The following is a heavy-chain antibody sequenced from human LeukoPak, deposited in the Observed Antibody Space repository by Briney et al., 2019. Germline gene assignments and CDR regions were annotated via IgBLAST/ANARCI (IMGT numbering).Heavy chain of an antibody. D-gene: IGHD3-22*01. CDR3: ARHRYYDSSGRHFDY. V-gene: IGHV5-51*01. J-gene: IGHJ4*02. CDR2: IYPGDSDT. Sequence: GESLKISCKGSGYSFTNYWIGWVRRMPGKGLEWMGIIYPGDSDTRYSPSFQGQVTISADKSISTAYLQWSSLKASDTAMYYCARHRYYDSSGRHFDYWGQGTLVTVSS. CDR1: GYSFTNYW.